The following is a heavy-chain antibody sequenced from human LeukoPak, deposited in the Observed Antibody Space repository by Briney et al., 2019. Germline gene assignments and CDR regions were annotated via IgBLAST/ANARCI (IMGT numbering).Heavy chain of an antibody. V-gene: IGHV4-39*07. D-gene: IGHD3-3*01. J-gene: IGHJ4*02. CDR3: ARGLNDSWTGENY. CDR2: IYYSGST. Sequence: SETLSLTCTVSGGSISSSSYYWGWIRQPPGKGLEWVGSIYYSGSTYYNPSLKSRVTISLDTSKSQFSLKVRYVTAADTAVYYCARGLNDSWTGENYWGRGTLVTVSS. CDR1: GGSISSSSYY.